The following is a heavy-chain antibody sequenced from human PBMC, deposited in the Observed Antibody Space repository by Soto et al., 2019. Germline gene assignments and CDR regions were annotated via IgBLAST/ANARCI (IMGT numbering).Heavy chain of an antibody. V-gene: IGHV1-3*01. CDR1: GYTFTSYA. Sequence: ASVKVSCKASGYTFTSYAMHWVRQAPGQRLEWMGWINAGNGNTKYSQKFQGRVTITRYTSASTAYMELSSLRSEDTAVYYCARDRYYDSSGYTSGYYGMDVWGQGTTVTVSS. J-gene: IGHJ6*02. D-gene: IGHD3-22*01. CDR2: INAGNGNT. CDR3: ARDRYYDSSGYTSGYYGMDV.